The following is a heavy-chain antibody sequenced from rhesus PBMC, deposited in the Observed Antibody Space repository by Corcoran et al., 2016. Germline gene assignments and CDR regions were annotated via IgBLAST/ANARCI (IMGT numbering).Heavy chain of an antibody. J-gene: IGHJ4*01. Sequence: QVQLVQSGGEIKQPGASVKLSCKASGYTFTSYSIHRVRQAPGQSLEWIGRSSPYNGNKADAQNCQSRVTMTTNTSTNTGDMELSSLRSEDTAVYYCARGAYSNRFDYWGQGVLVTVSS. V-gene: IGHV1-180*01. CDR2: SSPYNGNK. CDR3: ARGAYSNRFDY. D-gene: IGHD4-23*01. CDR1: GYTFTSYS.